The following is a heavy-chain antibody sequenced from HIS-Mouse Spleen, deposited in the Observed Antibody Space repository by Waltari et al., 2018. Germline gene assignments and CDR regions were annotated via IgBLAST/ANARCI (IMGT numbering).Heavy chain of an antibody. D-gene: IGHD6-19*01. V-gene: IGHV2-70*15. CDR2: IDWDDDK. J-gene: IGHJ4*02. CDR1: GFSLSTSGMC. Sequence: QVTLRESGPALVKPTQTLTLTCTFSGFSLSTSGMCVSWIRQPPGKALEWLARIDWDDDKYYSTSRKTSLTISKDTSKNQVVLTMTNMDPVDTATYYCARIAEGYSSGWYAFDYWGQGTLVTVSS. CDR3: ARIAEGYSSGWYAFDY.